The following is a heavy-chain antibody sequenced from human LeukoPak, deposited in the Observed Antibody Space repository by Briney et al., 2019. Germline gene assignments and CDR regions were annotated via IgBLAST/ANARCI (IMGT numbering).Heavy chain of an antibody. J-gene: IGHJ4*02. V-gene: IGHV4-34*01. Sequence: SSETLSLTCAVYGGSFSGYYWSWIRQPPGKGLEWIGEINHSGSTNYNPSLKSRVTISVDTSKNQFSLKLSSVTAADTAVYYCARGWTAVAAIYDYWGQGTLVTVSS. CDR1: GGSFSGYY. D-gene: IGHD6-19*01. CDR3: ARGWTAVAAIYDY. CDR2: INHSGST.